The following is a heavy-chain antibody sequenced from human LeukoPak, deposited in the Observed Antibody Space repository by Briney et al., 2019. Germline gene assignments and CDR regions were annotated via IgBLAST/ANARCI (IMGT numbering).Heavy chain of an antibody. CDR3: AKDPSGSYYYCYGMDV. V-gene: IGHV3-23*01. Sequence: PGGSLRLSCAASGFTFSSYAMSWVRQAPGKGLEWVSAISGSGGSTYYADSVKGRFTISRDNSKNTLYLQMNSLRAEDTAVYYCAKDPSGSYYYCYGMDVWGQGTTVTVSS. J-gene: IGHJ6*02. CDR2: ISGSGGST. CDR1: GFTFSSYA. D-gene: IGHD1-26*01.